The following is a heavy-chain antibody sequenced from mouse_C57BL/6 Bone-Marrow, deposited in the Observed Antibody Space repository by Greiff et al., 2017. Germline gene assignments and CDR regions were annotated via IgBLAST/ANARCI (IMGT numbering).Heavy chain of an antibody. J-gene: IGHJ2*01. CDR1: GFTFSDAW. CDR3: TSLFTVVVDY. CDR2: IRNKANNHAT. Sequence: EVKLMESGGGLVQPGGSMKLSCAASGFTFSDAWMDWVRQSPEKGLEWVAEIRNKANNHATYYAESVKGRFTISRDDYTSSVYLQMNSLRAEDTGSYYCTSLFTVVVDYWGQGTTLTVSS. D-gene: IGHD1-1*01. V-gene: IGHV6-6*01.